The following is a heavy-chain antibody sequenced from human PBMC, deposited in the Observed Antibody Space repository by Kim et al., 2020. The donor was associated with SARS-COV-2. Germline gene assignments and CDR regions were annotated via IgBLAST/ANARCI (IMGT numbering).Heavy chain of an antibody. D-gene: IGHD3-22*01. Sequence: ADSVKGRFTISRDNFKNTLYLQMNSLRAEDTAVFYCARSRSSGYYSALDYWGQGTLVTVSS. V-gene: IGHV3-30*01. J-gene: IGHJ4*02. CDR3: ARSRSSGYYSALDY.